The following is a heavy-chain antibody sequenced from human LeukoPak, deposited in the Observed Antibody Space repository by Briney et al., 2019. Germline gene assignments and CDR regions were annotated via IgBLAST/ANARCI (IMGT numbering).Heavy chain of an antibody. CDR2: IKSKTDGGTT. CDR3: TTDSDGTLGYCSGGSCYGTYFDY. D-gene: IGHD2-15*01. V-gene: IGHV3-15*01. CDR1: VFTFNNAW. J-gene: IGHJ4*02. Sequence: GGSLRLSCAASVFTFNNAWMSWVRQAPGKGLEWVGRIKSKTDGGTTGDAAHVKGRFTISRDDSKNTPYLQMNSLKIEDTAVYYCTTDSDGTLGYCSGGSCYGTYFDYWGQGTLVTVSS.